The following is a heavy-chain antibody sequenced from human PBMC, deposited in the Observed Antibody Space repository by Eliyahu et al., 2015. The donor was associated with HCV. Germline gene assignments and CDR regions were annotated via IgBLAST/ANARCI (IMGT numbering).Heavy chain of an antibody. V-gene: IGHV3-9*01. D-gene: IGHD1-26*01. Sequence: EVQLVESGGGLVQPGRSLXLSCAASGFTFXDXAMHWVRQAPGKGLEWVSSISWNSGTIGXADSVKGRFTISRDNAKNSLYLQMNSLRAEDTALYYCAKDIWPRDGTSDAFDIWGQGTMVTVSS. CDR3: AKDIWPRDGTSDAFDI. CDR2: ISWNSGTI. CDR1: GFTFXDXA. J-gene: IGHJ3*02.